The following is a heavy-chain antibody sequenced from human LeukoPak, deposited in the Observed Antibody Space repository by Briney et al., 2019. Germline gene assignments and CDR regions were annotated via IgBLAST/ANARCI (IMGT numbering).Heavy chain of an antibody. CDR2: IYYSGST. CDR3: ARYDYGDFQPHY. J-gene: IGHJ4*02. CDR1: GGSISSSSYY. Sequence: PSETLSLTCTVSGGSISSSSYYWGWIRQPPGKGLEWIGSIYYSGSTYYNPSLKGRVTISVDTSRNQFSLKLSSVTAADTAVYYCARYDYGDFQPHYWGQGTLVTVSS. D-gene: IGHD4-17*01. V-gene: IGHV4-39*01.